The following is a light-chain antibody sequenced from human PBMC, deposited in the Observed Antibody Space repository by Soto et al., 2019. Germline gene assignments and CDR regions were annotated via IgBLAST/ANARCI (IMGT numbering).Light chain of an antibody. CDR1: NTDVGGCNY. CDR2: EVR. CDR3: TSYTPTGALV. Sequence: QSALTQPASVSGSPGQSITVSCTGTNTDVGGCNYVSWYQHRPGKAPRLMIYEVRNRLSGVSNRFSGSKSGNTASLTISGLQSEDEADYYCTSYTPTGALVFGSGTKVTVL. V-gene: IGLV2-14*01. J-gene: IGLJ6*01.